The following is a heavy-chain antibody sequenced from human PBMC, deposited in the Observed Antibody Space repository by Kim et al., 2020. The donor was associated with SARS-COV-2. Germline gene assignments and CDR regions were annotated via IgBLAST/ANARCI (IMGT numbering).Heavy chain of an antibody. J-gene: IGHJ3*02. CDR1: GFTFSSYG. CDR2: IWYDGSNK. D-gene: IGHD3-3*01. V-gene: IGHV3-33*01. CDR3: ARRYYDFWSGYFLDAFDI. Sequence: GGSLRLSCAASGFTFSSYGMHWVRQAPGKGLEWVAVIWYDGSNKYYADSVKGRFTISRDNSKNTLYLQMNSLRAEDTAVYYCARRYYDFWSGYFLDAFDIWGQGTMVTVAS.